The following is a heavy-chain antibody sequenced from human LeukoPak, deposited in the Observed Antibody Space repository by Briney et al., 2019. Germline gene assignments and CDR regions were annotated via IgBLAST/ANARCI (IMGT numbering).Heavy chain of an antibody. D-gene: IGHD2-2*01. Sequence: GPSVTVSCKASGYTFTGYYMHWVRQAPGQGLEWMGWINPNSSGTNYAQKFQGRVTMTRDTSISTAYMELSRLRSDDTAVYYCARGASLNGYCSSTSCLNWFDPWGQGTLVTVSS. V-gene: IGHV1-2*02. CDR3: ARGASLNGYCSSTSCLNWFDP. CDR2: INPNSSGT. J-gene: IGHJ5*02. CDR1: GYTFTGYY.